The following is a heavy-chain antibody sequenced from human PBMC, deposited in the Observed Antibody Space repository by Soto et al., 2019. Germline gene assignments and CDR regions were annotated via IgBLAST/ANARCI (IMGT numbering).Heavy chain of an antibody. CDR2: IKSKTDGGTT. CDR3: TTANYDFWSGYSDNYYYYGMDV. D-gene: IGHD3-3*01. V-gene: IGHV3-15*07. CDR1: GFTFSNAC. J-gene: IGHJ6*02. Sequence: GGSLRLSCAASGFTFSNACMNWVRQAPGKGLEWVGRIKSKTDGGTTDYAAPVKGRFTISRDDSKNTLYLQMNSLKTEDTAVYYCTTANYDFWSGYSDNYYYYGMDVWGQGTTVTVSS.